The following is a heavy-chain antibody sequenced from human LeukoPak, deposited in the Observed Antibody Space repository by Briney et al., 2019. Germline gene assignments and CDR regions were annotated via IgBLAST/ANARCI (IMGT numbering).Heavy chain of an antibody. CDR2: INHSGST. J-gene: IGHJ4*02. CDR3: ARRTGSWFDY. D-gene: IGHD6-13*01. V-gene: IGHV4-34*01. Sequence: SETLSLTCAVSGGSFSGYYWSWIRQPPGKGLEWIGEINHSGSTNYNPSLKSRVTISVDTSKNQFSLKLSSVTAADTAVYYCARRTGSWFDYWGQGTLVTVSS. CDR1: GGSFSGYY.